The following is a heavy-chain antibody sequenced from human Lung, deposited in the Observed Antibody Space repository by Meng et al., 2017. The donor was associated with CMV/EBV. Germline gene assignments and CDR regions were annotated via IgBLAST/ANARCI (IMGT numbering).Heavy chain of an antibody. CDR2: IIPISGTT. V-gene: IGHV1-69*05. CDR3: AREPDAIRTFDY. J-gene: IGHJ4*02. CDR1: GGTFNNYA. D-gene: IGHD2-2*02. Sequence: SXXVSXKASGGTFNNYAINWVRQAPGQGLEWMGGIIPISGTTNYEQKFQGRVTITTDESTSTGYMELSSLKSEDTAVYYCAREPDAIRTFDYWGQGTLVTVSS.